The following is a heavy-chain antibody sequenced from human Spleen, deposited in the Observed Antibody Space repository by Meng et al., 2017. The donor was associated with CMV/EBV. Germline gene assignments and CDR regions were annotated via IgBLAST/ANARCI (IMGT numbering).Heavy chain of an antibody. CDR2: ISGSGSNT. Sequence: GESLKISCAASGFTFTSYAMSWVRQAPGKGLEWVSAISGSGSNTYYSDSVKGRFTISRDNSMNMLYLQMSSLSAEDTAVYYCAKDMRVGATTGSFDYWGQGTLVTVSS. CDR3: AKDMRVGATTGSFDY. D-gene: IGHD1-26*01. CDR1: GFTFTSYA. V-gene: IGHV3-23*01. J-gene: IGHJ4*02.